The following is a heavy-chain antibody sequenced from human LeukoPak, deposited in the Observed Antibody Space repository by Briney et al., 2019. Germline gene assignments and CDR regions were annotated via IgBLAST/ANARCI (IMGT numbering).Heavy chain of an antibody. CDR1: GFTFSRDW. Sequence: PGGSLRLSCAASGFTFSRDWMDWVRQAPGKGLVYVSRISSDGSNTNYADFVKGRFTISRDNAKNTLYLQMNSLRADDTAVYYCARDRDGYRSWGQGTLVTVSS. J-gene: IGHJ5*02. CDR3: ARDRDGYRS. V-gene: IGHV3-74*01. CDR2: ISSDGSNT. D-gene: IGHD5-24*01.